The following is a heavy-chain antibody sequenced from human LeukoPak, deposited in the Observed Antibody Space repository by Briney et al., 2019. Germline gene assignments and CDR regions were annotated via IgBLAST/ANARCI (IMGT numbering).Heavy chain of an antibody. J-gene: IGHJ5*02. CDR2: ISSSSSSYI. D-gene: IGHD5-12*01. Sequence: GGSLRLSCAASGFTFSSNSMNWVRQAPGKGLDWVSSISSSSSSYIYYADSVKGRFTISRDNAKNSLYLQMNSLRAEDTAVYYCARDRPIVATKRDWFDPWGQGTLVTVSS. CDR1: GFTFSSNS. V-gene: IGHV3-21*01. CDR3: ARDRPIVATKRDWFDP.